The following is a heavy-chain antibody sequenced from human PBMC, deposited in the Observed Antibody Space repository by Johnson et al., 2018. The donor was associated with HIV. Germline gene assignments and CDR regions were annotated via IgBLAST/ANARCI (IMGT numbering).Heavy chain of an antibody. CDR1: GFSFSNYW. J-gene: IGHJ3*02. CDR3: ARGDCSSTSCPRNAFDI. V-gene: IGHV3-7*03. D-gene: IGHD2-2*01. CDR2: INQDGSEK. Sequence: MLLVESGGGLVQPGGSLTFSCEASGFSFSNYWMNWVRQAPGKGLEWVANINQDGSEKYYVDSVKGRFTISRDNAKNSLYLQMNSLKTEDTAVYYCARGDCSSTSCPRNAFDIWGQGTMVTVSS.